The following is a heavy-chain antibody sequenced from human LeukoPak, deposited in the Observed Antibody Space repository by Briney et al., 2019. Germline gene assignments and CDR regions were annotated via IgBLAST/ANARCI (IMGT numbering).Heavy chain of an antibody. J-gene: IGHJ4*02. CDR1: GGAISDYY. CDR3: ARVGSGGAWFDF. Sequence: SETLSLTCPVSGGAISDYYWSWIRQPPGKGLEWIGYIFFSGTTNYNPSLKSRVTISVDTSKNQFSLKMTSVTAADTAVYFCARVGSGGAWFDFWGQGTLVTVSS. V-gene: IGHV4-59*01. D-gene: IGHD6-19*01. CDR2: IFFSGTT.